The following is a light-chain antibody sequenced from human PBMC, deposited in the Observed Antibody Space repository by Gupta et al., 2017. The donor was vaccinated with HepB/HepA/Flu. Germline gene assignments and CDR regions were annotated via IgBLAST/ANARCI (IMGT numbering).Light chain of an antibody. V-gene: IGLV3-1*01. Sequence: SYELTQPPSVSVSPGQTASITCSGVTSGDKFACCNPQKPRQYPVLVIYKNSKRPAVVPGRFSGSNSRTTATLTICGTQAMDEDDYYCQAWDSSTVVFGGGTKLTVL. J-gene: IGLJ2*01. CDR2: KNS. CDR1: TSGDKF. CDR3: QAWDSSTVV.